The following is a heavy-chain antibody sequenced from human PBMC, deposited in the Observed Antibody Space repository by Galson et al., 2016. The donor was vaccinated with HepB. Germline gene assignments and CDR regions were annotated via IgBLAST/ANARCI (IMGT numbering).Heavy chain of an antibody. D-gene: IGHD6-19*01. CDR3: ARNYFIGVAGTDYGMDV. J-gene: IGHJ6*02. V-gene: IGHV3-11*06. CDR2: ISISSSYT. CDR1: GFSFSDYY. Sequence: SLRLSCAASGFSFSDYYMSWIRQAPGKGLEWVSYISISSSYTNDADSVKGRFTISRDDAKNSLYLQMKSLRAEDTAVYYCARNYFIGVAGTDYGMDVWGQGTTVTVSS.